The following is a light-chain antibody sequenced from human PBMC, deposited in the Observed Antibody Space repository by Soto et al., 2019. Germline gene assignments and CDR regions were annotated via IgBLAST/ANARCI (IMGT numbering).Light chain of an antibody. Sequence: QSVLTQPASVSGSPGQSITISCTGTSSDIGAYNYVSWYQQHPGKAPTLMIYEVGNRPSGSSNRFSGSKSGNTASLTISWLQAEDEADYYCSSYTTSRTWVFGGGTKVTVL. CDR2: EVG. CDR3: SSYTTSRTWV. CDR1: SSDIGAYNY. J-gene: IGLJ3*02. V-gene: IGLV2-14*01.